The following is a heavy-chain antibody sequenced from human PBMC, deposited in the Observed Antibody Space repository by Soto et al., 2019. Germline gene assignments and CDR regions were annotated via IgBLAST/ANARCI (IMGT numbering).Heavy chain of an antibody. V-gene: IGHV3-30-3*01. CDR3: ARRGRYCSGGSCYLNYYYGMDV. CDR2: ISYDGSNK. D-gene: IGHD2-15*01. J-gene: IGHJ6*02. Sequence: PGGSLRLSCAASGFTFSSYAMHWVRQAPGKGLEWVAVISYDGSNKYYADSVKGRFTISRDNSKNTLYLQMNSLRAEDTAVYYCARRGRYCSGGSCYLNYYYGMDVWGQGTTVTVSS. CDR1: GFTFSSYA.